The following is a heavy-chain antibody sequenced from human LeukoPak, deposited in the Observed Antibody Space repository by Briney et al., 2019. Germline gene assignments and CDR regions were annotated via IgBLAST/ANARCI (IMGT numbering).Heavy chain of an antibody. V-gene: IGHV3-21*01. D-gene: IGHD2-2*01. CDR3: TSRYCTTTNCYSFDI. J-gene: IGHJ3*02. Sequence: SGGSLRLSCAASGFSFSTYSMNWVRQAPGKGLEWVSSISSSSAHIFYADSVKGRFSISRDNAKNSLYLQMNSLRVEDTAVYYCTSRYCTTTNCYSFDIWGQGTMVTVSS. CDR2: ISSSSAHI. CDR1: GFSFSTYS.